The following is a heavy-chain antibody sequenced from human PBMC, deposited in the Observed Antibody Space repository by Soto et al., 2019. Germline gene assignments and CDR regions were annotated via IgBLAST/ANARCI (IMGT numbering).Heavy chain of an antibody. CDR3: ARHGYSNYDYYYYYGMDV. CDR2: IDPSDSYT. J-gene: IGHJ6*02. V-gene: IGHV5-10-1*01. CDR1: GYSFTSYW. Sequence: GESVKISCNGSGYSFTSYWIRWVRHMPGRGLEWMGRIDPSDSYTNYSPSFQGHVTISADKSISTAYLQWSSLKASDTAMYYCARHGYSNYDYYYYYGMDVWGQGTTVTVSS. D-gene: IGHD4-4*01.